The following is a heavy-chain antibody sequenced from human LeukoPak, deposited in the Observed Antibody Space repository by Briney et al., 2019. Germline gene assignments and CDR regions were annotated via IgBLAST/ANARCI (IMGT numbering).Heavy chain of an antibody. CDR2: INHSGST. D-gene: IGHD3-10*01. CDR3: ARGYYGSGSHCCHMDV. J-gene: IGHJ6*03. Sequence: KASETLSLTCAVYVGFFSGYYCSWIRQPPGKGLEWIGEINHSGSTNYNSSLKSRVTISVDTSKNQFSLKLSSVTAADTAVYYCARGYYGSGSHCCHMDVWGKGTTITVS. CDR1: VGFFSGYY. V-gene: IGHV4-34*01.